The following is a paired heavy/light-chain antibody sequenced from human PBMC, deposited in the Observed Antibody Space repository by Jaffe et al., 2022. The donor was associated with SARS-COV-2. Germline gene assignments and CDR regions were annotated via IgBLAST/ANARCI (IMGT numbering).Light chain of an antibody. CDR1: QSLGNKYGNNY. Sequence: EVVLTQSPVTLFMSPGESATLSCAASQSLGNKYGNNYLAWYQQKPGLAPRLLIYDASNRAPDIPDRFSGSFSGTDFTLTISRLEPEDFALYVCQQYGGPPFTFGGGTKVAIK. V-gene: IGKV3D-20*01. J-gene: IGKJ4*01. CDR3: QQYGGPPFT. CDR2: DAS.
Heavy chain of an antibody. V-gene: IGHV4-39*01. CDR3: AYGVGYFED. CDR2: IHYRGRP. CDR1: GDSISSRTYY. J-gene: IGHJ4*01. D-gene: IGHD3-10*01. Sequence: QLQLQETGPGLVKPSETLSLTCTVSGDSISSRTYYWGWIRQSPGKRLEWIGSIHYRGRPHYTPSLESRVSISVDTSRDQFSLTLKSVTASDTAVYYCAYGVGYFEDWGQGILVTVSS.